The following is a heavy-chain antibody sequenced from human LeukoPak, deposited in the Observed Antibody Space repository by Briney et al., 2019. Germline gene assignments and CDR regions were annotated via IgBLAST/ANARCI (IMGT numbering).Heavy chain of an antibody. CDR3: ARTHSGSYYGLDY. CDR2: IYYTGST. Sequence: SETLSLTCTVSGGSISSSGFYWGWIRQPPGKGLEWIGSIYYTGSTYYNPSLKSRVTISVVTSKNQLSLKLSSVSAADTAVYYCARTHSGSYYGLDYWGQGTLVTVSS. D-gene: IGHD1-26*01. V-gene: IGHV4-39*01. J-gene: IGHJ4*02. CDR1: GGSISSSGFY.